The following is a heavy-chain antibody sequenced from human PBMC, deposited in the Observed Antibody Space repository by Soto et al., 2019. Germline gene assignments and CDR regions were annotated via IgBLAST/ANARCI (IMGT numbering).Heavy chain of an antibody. V-gene: IGHV3-48*01. D-gene: IGHD3-10*01. CDR2: ISSSSTTI. J-gene: IGHJ6*02. CDR3: ASRGGLVRGNYYGMDV. CDR1: GFTFSSYS. Sequence: QLVESGGALVQPGGSLRLSCAASGFTFSSYSMNWVRQAPGKGLEWISYISSSSTTICYADSVKGRFTISRDNAENALQLQMNSLRAGDTAVYYCASRGGLVRGNYYGMDVWGQGTTVTVSS.